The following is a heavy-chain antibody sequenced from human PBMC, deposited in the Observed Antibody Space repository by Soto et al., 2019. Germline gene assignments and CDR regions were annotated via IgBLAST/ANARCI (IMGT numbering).Heavy chain of an antibody. J-gene: IGHJ6*02. CDR2: TYYRSKWYN. CDR3: ARGMGHCSGGSCAYGMDV. CDR1: GDGVSSNSAA. D-gene: IGHD2-15*01. V-gene: IGHV6-1*01. Sequence: SQTLSLTCAISGDGVSSNSAAWNWIGQSPSRGLEWLGRTYYRSKWYNDYAVSVKSRITINPDTSKNQFSLQLNSVTPEDTAVYYCARGMGHCSGGSCAYGMDVWGQGTTVTVSS.